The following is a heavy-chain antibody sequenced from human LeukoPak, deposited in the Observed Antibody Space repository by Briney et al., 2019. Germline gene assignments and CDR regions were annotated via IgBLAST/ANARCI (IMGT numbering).Heavy chain of an antibody. V-gene: IGHV1-18*01. CDR3: ASGDYGDPPLNY. D-gene: IGHD4/OR15-4a*01. J-gene: IGHJ4*02. CDR2: ISTYNGDT. Sequence: GASVKVSCKASGYTFTSYGISWVRQAPGQGLEWMGWISTYNGDTNYAQKLQGRVTMTRDTSISTAYMELSRLRSDDTAVYYCASGDYGDPPLNYWGQGTLVTVSS. CDR1: GYTFTSYG.